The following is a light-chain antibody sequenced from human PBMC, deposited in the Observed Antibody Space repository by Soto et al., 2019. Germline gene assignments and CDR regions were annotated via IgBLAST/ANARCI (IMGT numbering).Light chain of an antibody. J-gene: IGKJ3*01. CDR2: ATS. CDR3: QQSYSNPRT. CDR1: QSISNY. V-gene: IGKV1-39*01. Sequence: DIQMTQSPSSLSASVGDRVTITCRASQSISNYLNWYQQKPGKAPKLLIYATSNLQSGVPSTFSGSGSGTDFTLTISSLQPEDFATYYCQQSYSNPRTFGPGTKVDI.